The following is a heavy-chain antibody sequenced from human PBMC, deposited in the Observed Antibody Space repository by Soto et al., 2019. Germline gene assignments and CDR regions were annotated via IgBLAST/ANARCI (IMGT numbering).Heavy chain of an antibody. CDR1: GFTFSSYA. Sequence: GGSLRLSCSASGFTFSSYAMHWVRQAPGKGLEYVSAISSNGGSTYYADSVKGRFTISRDNSKNTLYLQMSSLRAEDTAVYYCVKEGIGSSWDGDYWGQGTLVTVSS. V-gene: IGHV3-64D*09. D-gene: IGHD6-13*01. J-gene: IGHJ4*02. CDR2: ISSNGGST. CDR3: VKEGIGSSWDGDY.